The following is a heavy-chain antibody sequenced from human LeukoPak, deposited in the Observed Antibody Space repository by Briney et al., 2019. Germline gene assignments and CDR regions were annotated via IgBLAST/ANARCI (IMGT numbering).Heavy chain of an antibody. D-gene: IGHD2-2*01. CDR2: INSDGSST. V-gene: IGHV3-74*01. J-gene: IGHJ4*02. Sequence: PGGSLRLSCAASGFTFRNYRMHWVRQAPGKGLVWVSRINSDGSSTAYADSVKGRFTISRDNAENTLYLQMNSLGAEDTAVYYCARGRYCGRTDCGYYFDYWGQGTLVPVSS. CDR3: ARGRYCGRTDCGYYFDY. CDR1: GFTFRNYR.